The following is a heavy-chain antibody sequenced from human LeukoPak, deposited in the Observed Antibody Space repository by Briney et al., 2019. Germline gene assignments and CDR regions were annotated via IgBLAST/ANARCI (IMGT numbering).Heavy chain of an antibody. CDR1: GGSFSSYA. V-gene: IGHV1-69*04. CDR3: ARGNGGSYQGPPYYVMAV. J-gene: IGHJ6*04. CDR2: IIPILGIA. D-gene: IGHD1-26*01. Sequence: SVNVSCKASGGSFSSYAISWVRQAPGQGLEWMGRIIPILGIANYAQKFQGRVTITADKSTSTAYMELSSLRSEDTAVYYCARGNGGSYQGPPYYVMAVWGKGTTFTLSS.